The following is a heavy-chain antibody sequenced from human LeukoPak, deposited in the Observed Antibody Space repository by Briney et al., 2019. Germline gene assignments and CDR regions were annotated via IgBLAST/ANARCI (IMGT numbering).Heavy chain of an antibody. D-gene: IGHD3-10*01. CDR2: INHSGST. CDR1: GGSFSGYY. CDR3: ARLAVGLPMVRGVQYYFDY. J-gene: IGHJ4*02. Sequence: NSSETLSLTCAVYGGSFSGYYWSWIRQPPGKGLEWIGEINHSGSTNYNPSLKSRVTISVDTSKNQLSLKLSSVTAADTAVYYCARLAVGLPMVRGVQYYFDYWGQGTLVTVSS. V-gene: IGHV4-34*01.